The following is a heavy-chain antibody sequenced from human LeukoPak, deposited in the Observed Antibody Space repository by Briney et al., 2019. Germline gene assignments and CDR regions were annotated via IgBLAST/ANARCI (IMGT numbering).Heavy chain of an antibody. D-gene: IGHD3-22*01. CDR3: ARERRNYYDSSGYFSVTPSPSYFDY. CDR1: GGSISSYY. V-gene: IGHV4-4*07. Sequence: SETLSLTCTVSGGSISSYYWSWIRQPAGKGLEWIGRIYTSGSTNYNPSLKSRVTMSVDTSKNQFSLKLSSVTAADTAVYYCARERRNYYDSSGYFSVTPSPSYFDYWGQGTLVTVSS. J-gene: IGHJ4*02. CDR2: IYTSGST.